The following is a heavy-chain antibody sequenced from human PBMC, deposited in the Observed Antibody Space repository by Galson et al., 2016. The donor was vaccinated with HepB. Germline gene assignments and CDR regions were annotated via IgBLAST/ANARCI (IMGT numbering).Heavy chain of an antibody. Sequence: SLRLSCAASGFIFSSYSMNWVRQAPGKGLECVSSISDSASYVYYADSVKGRFTISRDNAKNSLYLQMNSLRAEDTAVYYCARGYPPVDYWGQGTLVTVSS. V-gene: IGHV3-21*01. CDR2: ISDSASYV. CDR1: GFIFSSYS. CDR3: ARGYPPVDY. J-gene: IGHJ4*02. D-gene: IGHD1-26*01.